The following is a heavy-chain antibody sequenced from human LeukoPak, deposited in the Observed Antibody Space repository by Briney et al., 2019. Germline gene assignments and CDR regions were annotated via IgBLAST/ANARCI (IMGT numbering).Heavy chain of an antibody. CDR2: IRSKAYGGTT. Sequence: GGSLRLSCTASGFTFGDYAMSWVRQAPGKGLEWVGFIRSKAYGGTTEYAASVKGRFTISRDDSKSIAYLQMSSLKTEDTAVYYCTRGGWLDYWGQGTLVTVSS. V-gene: IGHV3-49*04. D-gene: IGHD6-19*01. CDR1: GFTFGDYA. CDR3: TRGGWLDY. J-gene: IGHJ4*02.